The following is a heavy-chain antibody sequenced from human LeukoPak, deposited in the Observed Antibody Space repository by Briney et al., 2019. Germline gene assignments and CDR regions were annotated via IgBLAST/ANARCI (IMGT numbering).Heavy chain of an antibody. V-gene: IGHV3-7*01. CDR1: GFIFSDYW. J-gene: IGHJ6*03. Sequence: GGSLRLSCAASGFIFSDYWMSWVRQTPGKGLEWVANMKQDGSKKYYVDSVKGRFIISRDNAKNSLYLQMNSVRAEDSAVYYCVRDRWQLGGYYYYMDVWGKGTTVTVSS. CDR2: MKQDGSKK. CDR3: VRDRWQLGGYYYYMDV. D-gene: IGHD1-1*01.